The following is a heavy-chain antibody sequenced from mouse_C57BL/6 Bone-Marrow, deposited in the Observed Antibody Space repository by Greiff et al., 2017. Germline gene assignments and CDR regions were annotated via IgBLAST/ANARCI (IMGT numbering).Heavy chain of an antibody. CDR3: ARRGDYVSWYFDV. V-gene: IGHV1-69*01. CDR2: IDPSDSYT. J-gene: IGHJ1*03. D-gene: IGHD2-4*01. Sequence: QVQLQQPGAELVMPGASVKLSCKASGYTFTSYGMPWVKQRPGQGLEWIGEIDPSDSYTNYNQKFKGKSTLTVDKSSSTAYMQLGSLTSEDSAVYYCARRGDYVSWYFDVRGTGTTVTVSS. CDR1: GYTFTSYG.